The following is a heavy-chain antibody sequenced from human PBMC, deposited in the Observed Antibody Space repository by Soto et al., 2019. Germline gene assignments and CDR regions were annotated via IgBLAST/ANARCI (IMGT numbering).Heavy chain of an antibody. Sequence: GGSLRLSCAASGFTFSSYSMNLVRQAPGKGLEWVSSISRSSSYIYYADSVKGRFTISRDNAKNSLYLQINSLRAEDTAVYYCARVGGSLRYFHWFPRDYYYGMDVWGQGTTVTVSS. V-gene: IGHV3-21*01. CDR2: ISRSSSYI. CDR3: ARVGGSLRYFHWFPRDYYYGMDV. CDR1: GFTFSSYS. J-gene: IGHJ6*02. D-gene: IGHD3-9*01.